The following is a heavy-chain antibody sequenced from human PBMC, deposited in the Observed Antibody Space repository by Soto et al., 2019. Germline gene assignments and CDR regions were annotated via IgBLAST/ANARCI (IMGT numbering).Heavy chain of an antibody. Sequence: EVQLVESGGGLVKHGGSLRLSCAASGFPFTNAWMHWVRQAPGKVLEWVGRIKSKAEGGTGDYAAPVKGRFTISRADSESTLYLQMSSLKTEYTAVYYCTTELTVIGAALYWGQGTLVTVSS. CDR1: GFPFTNAW. J-gene: IGHJ4*02. CDR3: TTELTVIGAALY. CDR2: IKSKAEGGTG. V-gene: IGHV3-15*07. D-gene: IGHD2-21*01.